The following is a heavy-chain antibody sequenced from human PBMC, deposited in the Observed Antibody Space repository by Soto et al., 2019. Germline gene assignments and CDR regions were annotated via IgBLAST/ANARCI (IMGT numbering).Heavy chain of an antibody. Sequence: GGSLRLSCAASGFTFSSYAMHWVRQAPGKGLEWVAVISYDGSNKYYADSVKGRFTISRDNSKNTLYLQMNSLRAEDTAVYYCASIVVVVAHPPHDAFDIWGQGTMVTVSS. V-gene: IGHV3-30-3*01. D-gene: IGHD2-15*01. J-gene: IGHJ3*02. CDR1: GFTFSSYA. CDR2: ISYDGSNK. CDR3: ASIVVVVAHPPHDAFDI.